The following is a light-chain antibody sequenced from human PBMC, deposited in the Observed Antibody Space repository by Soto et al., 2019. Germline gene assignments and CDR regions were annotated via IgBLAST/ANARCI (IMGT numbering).Light chain of an antibody. J-gene: IGKJ4*01. Sequence: SVSSAKVGDRVTITCRASQGVSSYLAWYQQKPGKAPNLLIYVTSTLQSGVPSRFSGSGSGTDFTLTISSLQPENFATYFCQQHNSYPLTFGGGTRWIS. CDR1: QGVSSY. V-gene: IGKV1-9*01. CDR2: VTS. CDR3: QQHNSYPLT.